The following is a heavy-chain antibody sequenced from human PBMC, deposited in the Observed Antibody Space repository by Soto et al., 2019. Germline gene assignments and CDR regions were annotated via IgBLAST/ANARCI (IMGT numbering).Heavy chain of an antibody. CDR2: IIPIFGTA. CDR3: ARATPTEGVVDFYYYYGRGV. J-gene: IGHJ6*02. Sequence: GASVKVSCKASGGTFSSYAISWVRQAPGQGLEWMGGIIPIFGTANYAQKFQGRVTITADESTSTAYMELSSLRSEDTAVYYCARATPTEGVVDFYYYYGRGVWGQGTTVTVSS. CDR1: GGTFSSYA. D-gene: IGHD2-15*01. V-gene: IGHV1-69*13.